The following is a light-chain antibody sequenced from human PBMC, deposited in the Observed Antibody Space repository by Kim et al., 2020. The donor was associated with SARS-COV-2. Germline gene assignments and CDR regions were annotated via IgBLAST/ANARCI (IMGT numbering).Light chain of an antibody. CDR1: QSVSSSY. V-gene: IGKV3-20*01. CDR2: GAS. Sequence: EIVLTQSPGTLSLSPGERATLSCRASQSVSSSYLGWYQQKPGQAPRLLIYGASSRATGIPDRFGGSGSGTDFTLTISRLEPEDFAVYYCQHYGASRLTFGGGTKVDIK. CDR3: QHYGASRLT. J-gene: IGKJ4*01.